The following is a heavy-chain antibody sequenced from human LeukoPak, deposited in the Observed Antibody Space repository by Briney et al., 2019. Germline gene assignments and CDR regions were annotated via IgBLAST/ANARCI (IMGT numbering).Heavy chain of an antibody. CDR2: IYTYGTS. CDR1: GGSLDRLP. J-gene: IGHJ4*02. V-gene: IGHV4-4*07. D-gene: IGHD5-24*01. Sequence: PSETLSLTCTVSGGSLDRLPRNWIRQPAGKGLEWIGRIYTYGTSSYNPSLKSRVSMSVDTSKNQFSLKVNSVTAADTAVYYCAKSYIGKDGYSYFEYWGQGIPVTVSS. CDR3: AKSYIGKDGYSYFEY.